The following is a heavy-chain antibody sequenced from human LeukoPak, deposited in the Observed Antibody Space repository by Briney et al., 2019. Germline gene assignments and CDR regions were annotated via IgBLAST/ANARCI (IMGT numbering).Heavy chain of an antibody. Sequence: PSETLSLSCTVSGGSISSSSDYWGWIRQPPGKGRGWHGSSYYSGRTYFNPSLRSRVTLSEDTSKKQFFLKLSSETAADTAVYYCARHLRYFDWLLYPAPPYYYYGMDVWGQGTTVTVSS. CDR2: SYYSGRT. CDR1: GGSISSSSDY. J-gene: IGHJ6*02. V-gene: IGHV4-39*01. D-gene: IGHD3-9*01. CDR3: ARHLRYFDWLLYPAPPYYYYGMDV.